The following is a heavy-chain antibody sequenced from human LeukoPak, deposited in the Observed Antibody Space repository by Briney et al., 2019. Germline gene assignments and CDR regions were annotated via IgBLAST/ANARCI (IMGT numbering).Heavy chain of an antibody. J-gene: IGHJ5*02. CDR3: ARDPGITMVRGVTRGFDP. D-gene: IGHD3-10*01. V-gene: IGHV3-20*04. CDR1: GFTFDDYG. CDR2: INWNGGST. Sequence: GGSLRLSCAASGFTFDDYGMSWVRQAPGKGLEWVSGINWNGGSTGYADSVKGRFTISRDNAKNSLYLQMNSLRAEDTAVYYCARDPGITMVRGVTRGFDPWGQGTLVTVSS.